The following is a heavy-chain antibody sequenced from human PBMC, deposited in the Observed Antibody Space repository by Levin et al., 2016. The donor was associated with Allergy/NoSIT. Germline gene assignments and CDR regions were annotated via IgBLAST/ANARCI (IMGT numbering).Heavy chain of an antibody. V-gene: IGHV3-11*01. CDR2: ISSSGSTI. Sequence: RQAPGKGLEWVSYISSSGSTIYYADSVKGRFTISRDNAKNSLYLQMNSLRSEDTAVYYCARPQGYAYRYGVGYWGQGTLVTVSS. J-gene: IGHJ4*02. CDR3: ARPQGYAYRYGVGY. D-gene: IGHD3-16*01.